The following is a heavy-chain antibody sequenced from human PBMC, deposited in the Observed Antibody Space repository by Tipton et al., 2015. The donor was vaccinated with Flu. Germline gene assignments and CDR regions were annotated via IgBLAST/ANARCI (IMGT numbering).Heavy chain of an antibody. D-gene: IGHD3-22*01. V-gene: IGHV4-38-2*01. Sequence: TLSLTCAVSGYSISSGYYWGWIRQPPGKGLEWIGSIYHSGSTYYNPSLKSRVTISVGTSKNQFSLKLSSVTAADTAVYYCARTIVVVSYFDYWGQGTLVTVSS. CDR1: GYSISSGYY. CDR3: ARTIVVVSYFDY. CDR2: IYHSGST. J-gene: IGHJ4*02.